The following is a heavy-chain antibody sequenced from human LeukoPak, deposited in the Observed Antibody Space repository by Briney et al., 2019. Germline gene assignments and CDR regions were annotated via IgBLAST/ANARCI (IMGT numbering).Heavy chain of an antibody. CDR1: GFTFDDYA. J-gene: IGHJ2*01. V-gene: IGHV3-9*01. CDR3: AKATYYYGSGSYLSSYWYFDL. D-gene: IGHD3-10*01. Sequence: PGGSLRLSCAASGFTFDDYAMHWVRQAPGKGLEWVSGISWNSGSIGYADSVKGRFTISRDNAKNSLYLQMNSLRAEDTALYYCAKATYYYGSGSYLSSYWYFDLWGRGTLVTVSS. CDR2: ISWNSGSI.